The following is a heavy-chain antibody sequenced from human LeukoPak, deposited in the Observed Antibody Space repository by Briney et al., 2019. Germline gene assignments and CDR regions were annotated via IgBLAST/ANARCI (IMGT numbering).Heavy chain of an antibody. D-gene: IGHD4-11*01. CDR3: ARMTTQGDY. CDR2: IYHSGST. J-gene: IGHJ4*02. Sequence: SETLSLTCTVSGYSISSGYYWGWIRQPPGKGLEWIGSIYHSGSTYYNPSLKGRVTISVDTSKNQFSLKLSSVTAADTAVYYCARMTTQGDYWGQGTLVTVSS. V-gene: IGHV4-38-2*02. CDR1: GYSISSGYY.